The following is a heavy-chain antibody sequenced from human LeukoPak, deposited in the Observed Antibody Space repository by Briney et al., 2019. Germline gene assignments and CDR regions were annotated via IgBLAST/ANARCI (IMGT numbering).Heavy chain of an antibody. CDR2: IYYSGST. CDR3: ARISYYGSGNYYYGMDV. J-gene: IGHJ6*02. V-gene: IGHV4-59*01. CDR1: GGSLSSYY. D-gene: IGHD3-10*01. Sequence: SETLSLTCTVSGGSLSSYYWSWIRQPPGKGLEWIGYIYYSGSTNYNPSLKSRVTISVDTSKNQFSLKLSSVTAADTAVYYCARISYYGSGNYYYGMDVWGQGTTVTVSS.